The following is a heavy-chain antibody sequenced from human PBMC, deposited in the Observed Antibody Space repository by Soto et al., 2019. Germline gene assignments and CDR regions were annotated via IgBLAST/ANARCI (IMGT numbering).Heavy chain of an antibody. Sequence: QVQLQESGPGLVKPSETLSVTCTVSGGSVRSRSHFWSWIRQPPGGGLQWIGYIFYSGSTNYNPSLKSRATLSVDTSRNQFSLRLTSVTAADTAFYYCARYDAESGSNKIDPWGQGTLVTVSS. D-gene: IGHD5-12*01. CDR1: GGSVRSRSHF. V-gene: IGHV4-61*01. CDR2: IFYSGST. CDR3: ARYDAESGSNKIDP. J-gene: IGHJ5*02.